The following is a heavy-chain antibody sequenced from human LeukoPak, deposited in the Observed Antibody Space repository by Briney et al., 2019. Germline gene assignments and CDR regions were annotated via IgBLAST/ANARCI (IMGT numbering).Heavy chain of an antibody. CDR1: GFTFSSYS. D-gene: IGHD1-26*01. J-gene: IGHJ4*02. CDR2: IKQDGSEK. V-gene: IGHV3-7*01. Sequence: GGSLRLSCAASGFTFSSYSMNWVRQAPGKGLEWVANIKQDGSEKKYVDSVKGRFTISRDNAKSSLYLQMNSLRAEDTAVYYCARDWDLWGQGTLVTVSS. CDR3: ARDWDL.